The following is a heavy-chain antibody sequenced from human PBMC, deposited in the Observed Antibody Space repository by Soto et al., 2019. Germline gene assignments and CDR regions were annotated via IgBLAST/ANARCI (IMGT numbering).Heavy chain of an antibody. V-gene: IGHV1-18*01. D-gene: IGHD3-16*01. Sequence: ASVKVSCKASGYIFTSYGINWVRQAPGQGLEWMGWISVYNGHTKYAHKFQDRVTMSTDTSASTAYMEVRSLRSDDTAVYYCARDQGTYGTSSQYWGQGTMVTVSS. J-gene: IGHJ4*02. CDR1: GYIFTSYG. CDR2: ISVYNGHT. CDR3: ARDQGTYGTSSQY.